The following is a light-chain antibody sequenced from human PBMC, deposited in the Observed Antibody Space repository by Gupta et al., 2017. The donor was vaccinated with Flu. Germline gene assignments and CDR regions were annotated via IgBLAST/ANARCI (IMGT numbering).Light chain of an antibody. CDR1: QSVSSN. J-gene: IGKJ3*01. CDR2: GAS. CDR3: QQYNSWPFT. V-gene: IGKV3-15*01. Sequence: EIVMTQSPATLSVSPGERATLSCRASQSVSSNLAWYQQKPGQAPRLLIYGASTRDTGIPARFSGSGSGTEFTLTISSLQSEDFAVYYCQQYNSWPFTFGPGTKVDIK.